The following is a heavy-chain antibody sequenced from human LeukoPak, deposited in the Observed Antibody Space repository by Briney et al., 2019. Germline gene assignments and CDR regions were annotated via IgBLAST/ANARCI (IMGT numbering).Heavy chain of an antibody. V-gene: IGHV3-33*06. J-gene: IGHJ4*02. CDR2: RWYDGTHK. CDR1: GFNFRSYG. D-gene: IGHD5-24*01. Sequence: GGSLSLSCVASGFNFRSYGMHWVRQAPAQGLGRVAVRWYDGTHKFYEDSVKGRFTISRDNSKNTLYLQMNSLRAEDTAVFYCANDRGDGYKGFDSWGQGTLVTVSS. CDR3: ANDRGDGYKGFDS.